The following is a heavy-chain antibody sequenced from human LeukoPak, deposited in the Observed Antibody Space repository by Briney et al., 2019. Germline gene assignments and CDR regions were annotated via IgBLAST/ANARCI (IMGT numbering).Heavy chain of an antibody. D-gene: IGHD6-13*01. V-gene: IGHV5-51*01. CDR1: GYSFTSYW. CDR3: ARTRRIAAAGSTEPDYYGMDV. CDR2: IYPGDSDT. Sequence: GESLKISCKGSGYSFTSYWIGWVRQMPGKGPEWMGIIYPGDSDTRYSPSFQGQVTISADKSISTAYLQWSSLKASDTAMYYCARTRRIAAAGSTEPDYYGMDVWGQGTTVTVSS. J-gene: IGHJ6*02.